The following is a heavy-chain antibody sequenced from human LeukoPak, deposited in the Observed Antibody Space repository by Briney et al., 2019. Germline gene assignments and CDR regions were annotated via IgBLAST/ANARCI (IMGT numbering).Heavy chain of an antibody. V-gene: IGHV1-24*01. CDR2: FDPEDGET. Sequence: ASVKVSCKVSGYTLTELSMHWVRQAPGKGLEWMEGFDPEDGETIYAQKFQGRVTMTEDTSTDTAYMELSSLRSEDTAVYYCATGYGDYAPPRLDYWGQGTLVTVSS. CDR1: GYTLTELS. D-gene: IGHD4-17*01. CDR3: ATGYGDYAPPRLDY. J-gene: IGHJ4*02.